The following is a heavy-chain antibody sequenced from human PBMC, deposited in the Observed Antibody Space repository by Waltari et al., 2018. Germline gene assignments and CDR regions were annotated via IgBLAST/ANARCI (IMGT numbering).Heavy chain of an antibody. D-gene: IGHD1-20*01. CDR3: AKDLVYNTPGIDV. Sequence: ELLVVESGVHSVRPGESLRLSCTAAGFRFDDYAINWVRQAPGKGLEWVSGIGWNGDNIDYADSVKGRFTISRDKAKNSVFLQMNGLKVEDTARYFCAKDLVYNTPGIDVWGRGTTVIVSS. J-gene: IGHJ6*02. V-gene: IGHV3-9*01. CDR2: IGWNGDNI. CDR1: GFRFDDYA.